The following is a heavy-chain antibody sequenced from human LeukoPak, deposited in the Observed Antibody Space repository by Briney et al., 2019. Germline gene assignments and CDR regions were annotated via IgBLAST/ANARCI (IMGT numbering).Heavy chain of an antibody. CDR2: IKEDGSER. J-gene: IGHJ4*02. CDR3: ASARYCSSTSCYLFAFSYFDY. CDR1: AFIFSGHW. V-gene: IGHV3-7*03. D-gene: IGHD2-2*01. Sequence: GGSLRLSCEGSAFIFSGHWMNWVRQTPGKGLEWVASIKEDGSERQYVDSVKGRFSISRDNTKGSLFLQLNSLRAEDTAVYYCASARYCSSTSCYLFAFSYFDYWGQGTLVTVSS.